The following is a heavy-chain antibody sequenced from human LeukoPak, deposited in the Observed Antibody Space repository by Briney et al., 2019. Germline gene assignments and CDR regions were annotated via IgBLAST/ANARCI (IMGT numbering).Heavy chain of an antibody. Sequence: SETLSLTCTVSGGSISYYYWGWIRQPPGKGLEWIGYIYYSGSTNYHPSLKSRVTISVDTSKNQFSLNLSSVTAADTAVYYCARADYYYDSSGYTYLFDYWGQGILVTVSS. CDR2: IYYSGST. D-gene: IGHD3-22*01. CDR1: GGSISYYY. J-gene: IGHJ4*02. V-gene: IGHV4-59*01. CDR3: ARADYYYDSSGYTYLFDY.